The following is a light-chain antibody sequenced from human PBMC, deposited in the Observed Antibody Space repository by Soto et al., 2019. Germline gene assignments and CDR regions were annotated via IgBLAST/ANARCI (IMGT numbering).Light chain of an antibody. CDR2: DAS. J-gene: IGKJ5*01. CDR1: QSVSSN. CDR3: QQYNTWST. Sequence: EIVMTQSPATLSVSAGERATLSCRASQSVSSNLAWYQQKPGQAPRLLIYDASTRATGIPARFSGSGSGTEFTLTISSLQSEDFEFYYCQQYNTWSTFGQGTRLEIK. V-gene: IGKV3D-15*01.